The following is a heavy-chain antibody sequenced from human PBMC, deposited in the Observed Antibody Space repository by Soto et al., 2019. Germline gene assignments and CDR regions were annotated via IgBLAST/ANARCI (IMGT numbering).Heavy chain of an antibody. CDR1: GGTFSSYA. D-gene: IGHD3-3*01. Sequence: GASVKVSCKTSGGTFSSYAISWVRQAPGQGLEWMGGIIPIFGTANYAQKFQGRATITADKSTSTAYMELSSLRSEDTAVYYCARRTGQFFPHLRGMDVWGQGTTVTVSS. V-gene: IGHV1-69*06. J-gene: IGHJ6*02. CDR2: IIPIFGTA. CDR3: ARRTGQFFPHLRGMDV.